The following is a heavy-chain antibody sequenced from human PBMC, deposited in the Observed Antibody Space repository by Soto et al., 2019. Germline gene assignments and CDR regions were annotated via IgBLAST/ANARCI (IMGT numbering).Heavy chain of an antibody. CDR1: GFPFTNYW. CDR2: ISPDGSDV. J-gene: IGHJ4*02. V-gene: IGHV3-74*01. Sequence: GGCLRLSCAASGFPFTNYWMNWVRQTPGKGLMWVSRISPDGSDVGYADSVEGRFTASRDNAKNTLYLQMHSLRAEDTAMYYCACWGDIVPVATSDFDSGGPGTLVTAST. CDR3: ACWGDIVPVATSDFDS. D-gene: IGHD5-12*01.